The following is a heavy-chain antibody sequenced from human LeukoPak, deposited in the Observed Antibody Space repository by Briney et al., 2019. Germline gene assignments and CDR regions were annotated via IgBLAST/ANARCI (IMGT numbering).Heavy chain of an antibody. CDR3: ARATTFDY. CDR1: GGSFSGYY. CDR2: INHSGST. Sequence: ASETLSLTCAVYGGSFSGYYWSWIRQPPRKGLEWIGEINHSGSTNYNPSLKSRVTISVDTSKNQFSLKLSSVTAADTAVYYCARATTFDYWGQGTLVTVSS. J-gene: IGHJ4*02. D-gene: IGHD5-12*01. V-gene: IGHV4-34*01.